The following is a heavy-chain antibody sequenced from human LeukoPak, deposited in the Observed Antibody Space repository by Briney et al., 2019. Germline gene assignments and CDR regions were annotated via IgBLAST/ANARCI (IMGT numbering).Heavy chain of an antibody. CDR1: GFTFSSFW. Sequence: GGSLRLSCAASGFTFSSFWMSWVRQAPGKGLEWVANIKKDGSQKYYVDSVEGRFTISRNNAKNSLYLQMDSLRVDDTAVYYCTRVFGGYDVSDYWGQGTLVTVSS. CDR2: IKKDGSQK. V-gene: IGHV3-7*03. J-gene: IGHJ4*02. CDR3: TRVFGGYDVSDY. D-gene: IGHD3-3*01.